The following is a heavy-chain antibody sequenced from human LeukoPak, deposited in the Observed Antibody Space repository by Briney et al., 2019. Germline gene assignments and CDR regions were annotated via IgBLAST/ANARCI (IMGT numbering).Heavy chain of an antibody. D-gene: IGHD2-15*01. V-gene: IGHV4-4*07. CDR3: ARANCSGGSCYYFYYMDV. CDR2: IYSSGST. CDR1: GGSISSYY. Sequence: SETLSLTCTVSGGSISSYYWSWLRQPAGKGLEWIGRIYSSGSTNYNPSLKSRVTMSVDTSKNQFSLKLSSVTAADTAVYYCARANCSGGSCYYFYYMDVWGKGTTVTVSS. J-gene: IGHJ6*03.